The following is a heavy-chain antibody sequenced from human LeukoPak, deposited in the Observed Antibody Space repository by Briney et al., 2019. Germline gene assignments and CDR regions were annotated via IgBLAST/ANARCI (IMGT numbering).Heavy chain of an antibody. Sequence: AGGSLRLSCAASAFTLSSYAMSWVRQAPGKGLEWDSAISGSGGSTYYADSVKGRFTISRDNSKNTLYLQMNSLRAEDTAVYYCAKDRDYDFWSGYSESGRFDYWGQATLVTVSS. J-gene: IGHJ4*02. V-gene: IGHV3-23*01. CDR1: AFTLSSYA. CDR2: ISGSGGST. CDR3: AKDRDYDFWSGYSESGRFDY. D-gene: IGHD3-3*01.